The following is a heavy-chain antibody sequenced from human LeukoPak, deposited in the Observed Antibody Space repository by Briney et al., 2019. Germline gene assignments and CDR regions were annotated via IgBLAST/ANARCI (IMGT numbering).Heavy chain of an antibody. J-gene: IGHJ3*02. V-gene: IGHV3-23*01. CDR1: GFTFSSYA. CDR2: ISGSGGST. Sequence: QPGGSLRLSCAASGFTFSSYAMSWVRQAPGKGLEWVSAISGSGGSTYYADSVKGRFTISRDNSKNTLYLQMNSLRAEDTAVYYCAKDIIYGDTMAGSAFDIWGQGTMVTVSS. D-gene: IGHD4-17*01. CDR3: AKDIIYGDTMAGSAFDI.